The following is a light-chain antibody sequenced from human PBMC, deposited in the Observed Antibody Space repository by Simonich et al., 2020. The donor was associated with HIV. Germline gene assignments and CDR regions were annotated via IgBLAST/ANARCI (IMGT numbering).Light chain of an antibody. CDR2: GSS. Sequence: QSVLTQPPSVSGAPGQRVTISCTGSSSNIGAGYDVHWYQQLPGTAPKLLLYGSSNRPSGVPDRLSGSKSGTSASLAITGLQAEDEADYYCQSYDSSLSGWVFGGGTKLTVL. V-gene: IGLV1-40*01. CDR3: QSYDSSLSGWV. J-gene: IGLJ3*02. CDR1: SSNIGAGYD.